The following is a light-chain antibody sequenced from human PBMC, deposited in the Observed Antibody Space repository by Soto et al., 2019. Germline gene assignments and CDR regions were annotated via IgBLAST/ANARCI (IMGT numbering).Light chain of an antibody. CDR1: QSVTSNY. J-gene: IGKJ4*01. V-gene: IGKV3-20*01. CDR2: GVS. Sequence: EIVLTQSPGTLSLSPGERATLSCSARQSVTSNYLAWYQQKPGQAPRLLIYGVSSRATGIPDRFSGSGSGTDFTLTISRVEPEDFAVYFCQQYGTSPLTFGGGTKVDIK. CDR3: QQYGTSPLT.